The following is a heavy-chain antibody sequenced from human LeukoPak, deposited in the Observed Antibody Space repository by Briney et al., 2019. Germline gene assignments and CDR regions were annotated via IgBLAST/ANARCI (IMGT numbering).Heavy chain of an antibody. D-gene: IGHD3-3*01. V-gene: IGHV1-46*01. CDR1: GYTFTSYY. CDR2: INPSGCST. J-gene: IGHJ4*02. CDR3: ARVRAEYYDFWSGSLDY. Sequence: ASVKVSCKASGYTFTSYYVHWVRQAPGQGLDWMGVINPSGCSTRYAQKFQGRVTMTRDMSTSTVYMELSSLRSEDTAVYYCARVRAEYYDFWSGSLDYWGQGTLVTVSS.